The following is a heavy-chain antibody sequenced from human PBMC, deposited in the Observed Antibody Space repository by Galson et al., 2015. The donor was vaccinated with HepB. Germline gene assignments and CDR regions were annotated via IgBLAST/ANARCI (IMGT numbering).Heavy chain of an antibody. CDR1: GFTLHAYV. D-gene: IGHD2-15*01. V-gene: IGHV3-9*01. CDR2: ICWNSGSI. CDR3: AKDIWRSGFDY. J-gene: IGHJ4*02. Sequence: SPRLSCSASGFTLHAYVLHWVRPAPGEGLGWGSCICWNSGSIGYADSVKGRFTISRDNAKNSLYLQMNSLRAEDTALYYCAKDIWRSGFDYWGQGTLVTVSS.